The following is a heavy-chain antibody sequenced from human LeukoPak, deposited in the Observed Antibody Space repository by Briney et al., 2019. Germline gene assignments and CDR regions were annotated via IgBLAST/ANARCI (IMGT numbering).Heavy chain of an antibody. CDR2: IWYDGSNK. J-gene: IGHJ6*03. D-gene: IGHD6-13*01. CDR1: GFTFSSYG. CDR3: ARAFPGTAAAGLVYYYYYMDV. V-gene: IGHV3-33*01. Sequence: PGRSLRLSCAASGFTFSSYGMHWVRQAPGKGLEWVAVIWYDGSNKYYADSVKGRFTISRDNSKNTLYLQMNSLRAEDTAVYYCARAFPGTAAAGLVYYYYYMDVWGKGTTVTVSS.